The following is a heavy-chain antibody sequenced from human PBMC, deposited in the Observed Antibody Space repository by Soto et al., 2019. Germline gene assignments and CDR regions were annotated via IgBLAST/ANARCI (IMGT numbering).Heavy chain of an antibody. J-gene: IGHJ6*03. CDR2: IYYSGST. D-gene: IGHD6-13*01. CDR1: GGSISSYY. CDR3: ACLIAAPERARYYSYRAV. V-gene: IGHV4-59*01. Sequence: SETLSLTCTVSGGSISSYYWSWIRQPPGKGLEWIGYIYYSGSTNYNPSLKSRVTISVDTSKNQFSLKLSSVTAADTAVYYCACLIAAPERARYYSYRAVWGKGTTVTVS.